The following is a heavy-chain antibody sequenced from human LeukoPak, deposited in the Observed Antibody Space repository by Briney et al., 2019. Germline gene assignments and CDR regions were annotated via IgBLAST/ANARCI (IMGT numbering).Heavy chain of an antibody. Sequence: GRSLRLSRAPSGFTFSNAWMSWVRHAPGKGLEWVGRIKSKTDGGTTDYASPVKGRFTISRDDSKNTLYLRMNSLKTEDTAVYYCTTDIVGTAWGQGTLVTVSS. CDR1: GFTFSNAW. D-gene: IGHD1-26*01. CDR2: IKSKTDGGTT. V-gene: IGHV3-15*01. CDR3: TTDIVGTA. J-gene: IGHJ4*02.